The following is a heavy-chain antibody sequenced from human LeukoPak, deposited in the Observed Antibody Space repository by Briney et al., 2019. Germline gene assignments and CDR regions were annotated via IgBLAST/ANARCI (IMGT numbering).Heavy chain of an antibody. CDR1: GFTLSTYK. CDR3: AKDVSGSYYIYH. CDR2: ISGSGGRT. Sequence: GGSLRLSCAASGFTLSTYKMDWVRQAPGKGLEWVSSISGSGGRTNYAGSVKGRFTVSRDNSKNTLYLVLNSLRPEDTALYYCAKDVSGSYYIYHWRRGTLVTVSS. D-gene: IGHD3-10*01. J-gene: IGHJ4*02. V-gene: IGHV3-23*01.